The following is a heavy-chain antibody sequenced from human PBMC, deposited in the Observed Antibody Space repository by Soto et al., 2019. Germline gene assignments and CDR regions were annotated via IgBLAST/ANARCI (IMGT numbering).Heavy chain of an antibody. J-gene: IGHJ4*02. V-gene: IGHV1-18*01. Sequence: VSVKVSCKASGYTFTSYVISWVRQAPGQGLEWMGWISAYNGNTNYAQKLQGRVTMTTDTSTSTAYMELRSLRSDDTAVYYCARDPAPGNYYDSSGYYEDYWGQGTLVTVSS. CDR2: ISAYNGNT. CDR3: ARDPAPGNYYDSSGYYEDY. CDR1: GYTFTSYV. D-gene: IGHD3-22*01.